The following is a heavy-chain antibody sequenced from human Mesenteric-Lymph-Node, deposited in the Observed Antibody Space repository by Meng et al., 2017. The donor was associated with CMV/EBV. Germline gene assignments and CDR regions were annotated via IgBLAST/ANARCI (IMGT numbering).Heavy chain of an antibody. CDR3: ARAPDSITRGYYYYGMDV. CDR1: GYSISSGYY. J-gene: IGHJ6*02. CDR2: IYHSGST. D-gene: IGHD4-11*01. Sequence: ESLKISCTVSGYSISSGYYWGWIRQPPGKGLEWIGSIYHSGSTYYNPSLKSRVTISVDTSKNQFSLKLSSVTAADTAVYYCARAPDSITRGYYYYGMDVWGQGTTVTVSS. V-gene: IGHV4-38-2*02.